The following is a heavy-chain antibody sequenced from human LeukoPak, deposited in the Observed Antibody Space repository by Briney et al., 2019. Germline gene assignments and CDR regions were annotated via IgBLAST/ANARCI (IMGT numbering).Heavy chain of an antibody. CDR2: ISSSSSYI. CDR1: GFTFSSYS. CDR3: ARGWAGAEDPFDY. Sequence: GGSLRLSCAASGFTFSSYSMNWVRQAPGKGLEWVSSISSSSSYIYYADSVKGRFTISRDNAKNSLYLQMNSLRAEDTAVYYCARGWAGAEDPFDYWGQGTLVTVSS. D-gene: IGHD6-19*01. V-gene: IGHV3-21*01. J-gene: IGHJ4*02.